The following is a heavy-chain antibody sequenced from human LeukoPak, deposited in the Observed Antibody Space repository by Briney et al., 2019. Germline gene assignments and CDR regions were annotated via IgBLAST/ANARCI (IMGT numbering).Heavy chain of an antibody. J-gene: IGHJ1*01. CDR2: ISYDGTNK. D-gene: IGHD5-24*01. V-gene: IGHV3-30*03. CDR3: ARAGDGRWRQAYFQH. CDR1: GFTFSAYG. Sequence: QPGGSLRLSCAASGFTFSAYGMHWVRQAPGKGLEWVAVISYDGTNKYYADSVKGRFTISRDNSKNTLYLQMTSLRAEDTAVYYCARAGDGRWRQAYFQHWGQGTLVTVSS.